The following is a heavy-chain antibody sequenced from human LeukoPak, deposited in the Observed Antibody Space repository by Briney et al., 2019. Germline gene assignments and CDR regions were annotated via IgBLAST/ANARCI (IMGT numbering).Heavy chain of an antibody. CDR3: ARDVGQLGYCSGGSCYSIIDY. V-gene: IGHV7-4-1*02. CDR2: INTNTGNP. Sequence: GASVKVSCKASGYTFTSYAMNWVRQAPGQGLEWMGWINTNTGNPTYAQGFTGRFVFSLDTSVSTAYLQISSLKAEDTAVYYCARDVGQLGYCSGGSCYSIIDYWGQGTLVTVSS. CDR1: GYTFTSYA. D-gene: IGHD2-15*01. J-gene: IGHJ4*02.